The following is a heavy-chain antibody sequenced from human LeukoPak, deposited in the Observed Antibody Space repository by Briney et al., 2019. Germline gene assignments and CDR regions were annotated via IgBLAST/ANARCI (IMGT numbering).Heavy chain of an antibody. Sequence: PSETLSLTCAVYGGYFSGYYWSWIRQPPGKGLEWIGEINHSGSTNYNPSLKSRVTISVDTSKNQFSLKLSSVTAADTAVYYCARGGTNVDTAMVKNFDYWGQGTLVTVSS. CDR1: GGYFSGYY. V-gene: IGHV4-34*01. CDR2: INHSGST. J-gene: IGHJ4*02. D-gene: IGHD5-18*01. CDR3: ARGGTNVDTAMVKNFDY.